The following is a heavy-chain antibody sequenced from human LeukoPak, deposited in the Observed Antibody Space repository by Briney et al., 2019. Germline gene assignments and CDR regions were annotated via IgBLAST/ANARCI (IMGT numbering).Heavy chain of an antibody. CDR3: AKDQGDTSAYFSDY. Sequence: GGSLRLSCAASGFTFSSYVMSWVRQAPGKGLEWVSAISGSGGITYYADSVKGRFTISGDNSKNTLHLQMNSLRAEDTAVYYCAKDQGDTSAYFSDYWGQGTLVTVSS. J-gene: IGHJ4*02. D-gene: IGHD3-22*01. V-gene: IGHV3-23*01. CDR2: ISGSGGIT. CDR1: GFTFSSYV.